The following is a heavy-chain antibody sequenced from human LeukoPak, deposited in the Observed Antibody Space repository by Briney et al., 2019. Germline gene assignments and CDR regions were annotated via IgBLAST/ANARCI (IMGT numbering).Heavy chain of an antibody. D-gene: IGHD6-19*01. Sequence: GGSLSLSCAASGFTFSSYAMHWVRQAPGKGLEYVSAISSNGGSTYYANSVKGRFTISRDNSKNTLYLQMGSLRAEDMAVYYCARENGHIAVYDYWGQGTLVTVSS. CDR1: GFTFSSYA. CDR2: ISSNGGST. V-gene: IGHV3-64*01. J-gene: IGHJ4*02. CDR3: ARENGHIAVYDY.